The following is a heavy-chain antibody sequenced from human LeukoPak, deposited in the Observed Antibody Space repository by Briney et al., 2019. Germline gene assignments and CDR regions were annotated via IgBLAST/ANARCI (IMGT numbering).Heavy chain of an antibody. J-gene: IGHJ3*02. CDR2: INHSGST. CDR3: AREGKLLWFGELYGNAFDI. CDR1: GGSFSGYY. V-gene: IGHV4-34*01. Sequence: SETLSLTCAVYGGSFSGYYWSWIRQPPGKGLEWIGEINHSGSTNYNPSLKSRVTISVDTSKNQFSLKLSSVTAADTAVYYCAREGKLLWFGELYGNAFDIWGQGTMVTVSS. D-gene: IGHD3-10*01.